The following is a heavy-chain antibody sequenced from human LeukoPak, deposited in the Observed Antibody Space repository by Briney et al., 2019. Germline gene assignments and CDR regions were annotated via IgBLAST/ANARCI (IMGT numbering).Heavy chain of an antibody. Sequence: ASVKVSCKASGGTFSSYAISWVRQAPGQGLEWMGWINPNSGGTNYAQKFQGRVTMTRDTSISTAYMELGRLRSDDTAVYYCARGRYGSGSYDYWGQGTLVTVSS. J-gene: IGHJ4*02. V-gene: IGHV1-2*02. CDR1: GGTFSSYA. D-gene: IGHD3-10*01. CDR3: ARGRYGSGSYDY. CDR2: INPNSGGT.